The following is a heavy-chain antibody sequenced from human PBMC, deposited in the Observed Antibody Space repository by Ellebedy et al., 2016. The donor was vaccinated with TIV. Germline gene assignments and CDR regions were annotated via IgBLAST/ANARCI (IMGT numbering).Heavy chain of an antibody. Sequence: GSLRLXXTVSGGSVSSGSDYWSWIRQPPGKGLEWIGYIYYTGSTNYNPSLKSRVIISVDTSKNQFSLKVTSVTAADTAVYYCARAPYGDYPDYWGQGTLVTVSS. CDR1: GGSVSSGSDY. CDR2: IYYTGST. V-gene: IGHV4-61*01. CDR3: ARAPYGDYPDY. D-gene: IGHD4-17*01. J-gene: IGHJ4*02.